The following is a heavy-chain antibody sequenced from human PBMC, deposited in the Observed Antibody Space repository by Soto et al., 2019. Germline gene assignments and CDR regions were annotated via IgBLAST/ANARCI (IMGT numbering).Heavy chain of an antibody. D-gene: IGHD1-26*01. J-gene: IGHJ5*02. CDR3: ARDAHQYGDTYYRGFDT. CDR1: GFSFSTYA. CDR2: ISYDGNIK. V-gene: IGHV3-30-3*01. Sequence: QVQLVESGGAVVQPGGSLRISCTASGFSFSTYALHWVRQAPGKGLEWVAVISYDGNIKYYTDSVEGRFTMSRDSSKSTVDLQMNSLRPEDTARYYCARDAHQYGDTYYRGFDTWGQGTRVTVSS.